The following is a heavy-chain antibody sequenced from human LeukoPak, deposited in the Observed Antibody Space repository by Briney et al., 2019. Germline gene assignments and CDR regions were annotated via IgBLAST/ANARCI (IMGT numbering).Heavy chain of an antibody. D-gene: IGHD3-3*01. J-gene: IGHJ2*01. V-gene: IGHV3-23*01. CDR3: ANIGVIGNWYYDL. CDR2: ISSGSDYT. CDR1: GFPFSIHG. Sequence: PGGSLRLSCAASGFPFSIHGMSWVRQAPREGPEWVSSISSGSDYTYYADSVKGRFTISRDNSKNTLYLDMTSLRAGDTAIYYCANIGVIGNWYYDLWGRGTLVAVSS.